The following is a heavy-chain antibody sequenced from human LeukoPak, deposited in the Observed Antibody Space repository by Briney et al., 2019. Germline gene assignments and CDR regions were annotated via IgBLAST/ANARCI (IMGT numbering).Heavy chain of an antibody. CDR1: GITFGDYT. CDR3: TRVPYSSSSEFDY. Sequence: GGSLRLSCAASGITFGDYTMTWVRQAPGKGLEWVGFIRSKTYGATTEYAASVKGRFTISRDDSKSIAYLQINSLKTEDTAVYYCTRVPYSSSSEFDYWGQGTLVTVSS. D-gene: IGHD6-13*01. J-gene: IGHJ4*02. CDR2: IRSKTYGATT. V-gene: IGHV3-49*04.